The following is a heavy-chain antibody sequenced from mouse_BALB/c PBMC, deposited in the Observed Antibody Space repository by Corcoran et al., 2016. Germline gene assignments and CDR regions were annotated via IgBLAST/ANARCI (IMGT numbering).Heavy chain of an antibody. CDR3: ARGGNYDWYFDV. Sequence: QIQLVQSGPELKKPGETVKISCKASGYTFTNYGMNWVKQAPGKGLKWMGWINTYTGEPTYADDFKGRFAFSLETSASTAYLQINNLKNEDTATYFCARGGNYDWYFDVWGAGTTVTVSS. J-gene: IGHJ1*01. V-gene: IGHV9-3-1*01. D-gene: IGHD2-1*01. CDR2: INTYTGEP. CDR1: GYTFTNYG.